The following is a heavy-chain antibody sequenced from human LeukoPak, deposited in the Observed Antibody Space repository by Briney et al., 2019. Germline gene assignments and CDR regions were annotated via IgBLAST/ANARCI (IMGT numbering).Heavy chain of an antibody. CDR1: GFTFSNYG. D-gene: IGHD1-26*01. CDR3: AKGNSGSSFAPFDY. J-gene: IGHJ4*02. V-gene: IGHV3-30*18. CDR2: ISYGGINK. Sequence: GGSLRLSCAASGFTFSNYGMPWVRQAPGKGLEGVAVISYGGINKYYADSVKGRFTISRDNSKNTLYLQMDSLRREDTAVYYCAKGNSGSSFAPFDYWGQGTLVTVSS.